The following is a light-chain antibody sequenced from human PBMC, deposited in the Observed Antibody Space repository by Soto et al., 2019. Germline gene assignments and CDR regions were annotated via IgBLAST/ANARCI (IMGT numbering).Light chain of an antibody. CDR3: SSYTSRSTLV. J-gene: IGLJ2*01. CDR2: DVS. CDR1: SSDVGGYNY. Sequence: QSALTQPASVSGSPGQSITISCTGTSSDVGGYNYVSWYQPHPGKDPKLMICDVSNRPSGVSNRFSGSKSANTASLTISGLQAEDEADYYCSSYTSRSTLVFGGGTKVTVL. V-gene: IGLV2-14*01.